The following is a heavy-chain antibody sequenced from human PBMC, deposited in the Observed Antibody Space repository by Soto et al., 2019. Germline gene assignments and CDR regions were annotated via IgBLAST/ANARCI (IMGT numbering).Heavy chain of an antibody. V-gene: IGHV3-11*01. CDR3: ARGLEVNPYYYYYYMDV. Sequence: GGSLRLPCAASGFTFRDYYMSWIRQAPGKGLEWVSYFSSSGSTIYYADSVKGRFTISRDNAKNSLDLQMNSLRAADTAVYFCARGLEVNPYYYYYYMDVWGKGTTVTVSS. CDR1: GFTFRDYY. CDR2: FSSSGSTI. D-gene: IGHD2-21*01. J-gene: IGHJ6*03.